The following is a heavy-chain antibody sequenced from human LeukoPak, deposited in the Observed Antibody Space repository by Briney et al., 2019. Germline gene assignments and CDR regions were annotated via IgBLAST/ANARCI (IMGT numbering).Heavy chain of an antibody. D-gene: IGHD3-22*01. J-gene: IGHJ4*02. CDR2: ISSSGSTI. CDR3: ARVSALYYYDSSGFDY. Sequence: GGSLRLSCAASGFTFSDYYTSWIRQAPGKGLEWVSYISSSGSTIYYADSVKGRFTISRDNAKNSLYLQMNSLRAEDTAVYYCARVSALYYYDSSGFDYWGQGTPVTVSS. V-gene: IGHV3-11*01. CDR1: GFTFSDYY.